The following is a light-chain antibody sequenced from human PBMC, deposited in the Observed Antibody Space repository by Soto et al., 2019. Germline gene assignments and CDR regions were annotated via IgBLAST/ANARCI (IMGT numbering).Light chain of an antibody. J-gene: IGKJ3*01. CDR2: GAS. Sequence: EIVMTQSPAALSVSPGERATLSCRAGQGVTTNFAWYQQKSGQSPRLLIYGASSRATGIPDRFSGSGSGTDFTLTISRLEPEDFAVYYCQHYGNSPPSVTFGPGTKVDIK. V-gene: IGKV3-20*01. CDR3: QHYGNSPPSVT. CDR1: QGVTTN.